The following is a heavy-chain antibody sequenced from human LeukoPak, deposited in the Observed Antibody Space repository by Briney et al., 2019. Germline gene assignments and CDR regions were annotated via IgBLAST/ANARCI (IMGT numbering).Heavy chain of an antibody. J-gene: IGHJ3*02. CDR3: AGECTMVTACRYAFDI. D-gene: IGHD2-21*02. V-gene: IGHV3-21*01. CDR1: GFTFSSYS. CDR2: ISSSSSYI. Sequence: GGSLRLSCAASGFTFSSYSMNWVRQAPGKGLEWVSSISSSSSYIYYADSVKGRFTISRDNAKNSLYLQMNSLRAEDTAVYYCAGECTMVTACRYAFDIWGQGTMVTVSS.